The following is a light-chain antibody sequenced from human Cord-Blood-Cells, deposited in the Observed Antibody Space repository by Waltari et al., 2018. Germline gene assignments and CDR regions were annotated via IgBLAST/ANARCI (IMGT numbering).Light chain of an antibody. J-gene: IGKJ1*01. CDR3: QQYNSYST. CDR1: QSISSW. CDR2: DAS. Sequence: DIQMTQSPSTLSASVGDRVTITCRASQSISSWLAWYQQKPGKVPKLLIYDASSLGSGVPSRFSGSGSGTEFTLTISSLQPDDFATYSCQQYNSYSTFGQGTKVEIK. V-gene: IGKV1-5*01.